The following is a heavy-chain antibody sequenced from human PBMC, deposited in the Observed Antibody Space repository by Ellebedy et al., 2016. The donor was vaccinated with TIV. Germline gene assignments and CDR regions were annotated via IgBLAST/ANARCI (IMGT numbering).Heavy chain of an antibody. V-gene: IGHV4-59*01. Sequence: SETLSLTXAVYGGSFSGYYWSWIRQPPGKGLEWIGYIYYSGSTNYNPSLKSRVTISVDTSKNQFSLKLSSVTAADTAVYYCARSPWLVPTFDYWGQGTLVTVSS. J-gene: IGHJ4*02. CDR1: GGSFSGYY. D-gene: IGHD6-19*01. CDR2: IYYSGST. CDR3: ARSPWLVPTFDY.